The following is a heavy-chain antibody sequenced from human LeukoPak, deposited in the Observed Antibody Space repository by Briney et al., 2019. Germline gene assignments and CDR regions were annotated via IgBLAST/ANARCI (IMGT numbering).Heavy chain of an antibody. D-gene: IGHD3-3*01. V-gene: IGHV1-18*01. CDR1: GYTFTSYG. CDR2: ISAYNGNT. CDR3: ARDQAIFGVVITNNWFDP. J-gene: IGHJ5*02. Sequence: GASVKVSCKASGYTFTSYGISWVRQAPGQGLEWMGWISAYNGNTNYAQKLQGRVTMTTDTSTSTAYMELRSLRSDDTAVYYCARDQAIFGVVITNNWFDPWGQGTLVTVSS.